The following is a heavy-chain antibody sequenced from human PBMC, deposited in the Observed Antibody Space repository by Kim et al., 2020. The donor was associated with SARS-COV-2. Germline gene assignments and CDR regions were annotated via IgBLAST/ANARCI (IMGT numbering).Heavy chain of an antibody. J-gene: IGHJ4*02. D-gene: IGHD3-10*01. Sequence: YYADYVKRRFTISRQNSKNTLYLQMTSLRDEATAVYYCARDLTMVRAGGYWGQGTLVTVSS. V-gene: IGHV3-53*04. CDR3: ARDLTMVRAGGY.